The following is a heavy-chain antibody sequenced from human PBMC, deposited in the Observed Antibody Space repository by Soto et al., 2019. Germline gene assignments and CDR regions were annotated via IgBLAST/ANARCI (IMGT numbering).Heavy chain of an antibody. D-gene: IGHD2-15*01. CDR3: ARWGYCSGGSCYLYYYYYYGMDV. Sequence: ASVKVSCKASGGTFSSYAINWVRQATGQGLEWMGWMNPNSGNTGYAQKFQGRVTMTRNTSISTAYMELSSLRSEDTAVYYCARWGYCSGGSCYLYYYYYYGMDVWGQGTTVTV. CDR1: GGTFSSYA. V-gene: IGHV1-8*02. CDR2: MNPNSGNT. J-gene: IGHJ6*02.